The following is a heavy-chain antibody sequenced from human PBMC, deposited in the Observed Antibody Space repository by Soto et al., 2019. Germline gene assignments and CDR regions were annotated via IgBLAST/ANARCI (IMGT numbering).Heavy chain of an antibody. J-gene: IGHJ4*02. V-gene: IGHV1-46*01. D-gene: IGHD2-15*01. CDR3: ARVRCGGSEYFFDY. Sequence: ASVKVSCKASGYTFTRYNVHWVRQAPGQGLEWMAIINPSGGTTYYVQKFEGRVTLTTDTSTSTVYMELSSLRSDDTAVYYCARVRCGGSEYFFDYWCQRTLFTVSS. CDR2: INPSGGTT. CDR1: GYTFTRYN.